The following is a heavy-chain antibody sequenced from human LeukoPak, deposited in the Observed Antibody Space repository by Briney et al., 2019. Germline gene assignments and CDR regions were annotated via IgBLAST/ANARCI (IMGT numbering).Heavy chain of an antibody. CDR2: IYYSGST. CDR1: GGSINSGDYY. Sequence: SQTLSLTCTVSGGSINSGDYYWRWLRQPPGKGVEWIGYIYYSGSTYYNPSLLGRITMSVDTSKNQFSLKLSSVTAPDTAVYYCARDQRGSGSYYNRLYYFDSWGQGTLVTVSS. J-gene: IGHJ4*02. CDR3: ARDQRGSGSYYNRLYYFDS. V-gene: IGHV4-30-4*01. D-gene: IGHD3-10*01.